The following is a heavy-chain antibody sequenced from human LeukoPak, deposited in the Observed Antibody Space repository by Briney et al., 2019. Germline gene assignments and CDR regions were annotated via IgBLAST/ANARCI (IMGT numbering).Heavy chain of an antibody. V-gene: IGHV3-30*04. CDR2: ISYDGSTE. J-gene: IGHJ6*03. CDR3: ANGYCTNGVCYPYYYYYMDV. Sequence: GRSLRLSCAASGFTFSNYAIHWVRQAPGKGLEWVAVISYDGSTEYYADSVKGRFTISRDNSKNTLYLQMNSLRAEDTAVYYCANGYCTNGVCYPYYYYYMDVWGKGTTVTVSS. D-gene: IGHD2-8*01. CDR1: GFTFSNYA.